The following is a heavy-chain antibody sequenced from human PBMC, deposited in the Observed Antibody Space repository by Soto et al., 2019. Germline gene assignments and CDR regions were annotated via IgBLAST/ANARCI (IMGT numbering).Heavy chain of an antibody. CDR2: ISSSSSYI. CDR3: ARDLVVVVSATYYYYYGMDV. V-gene: IGHV3-21*01. CDR1: GFTFSSDS. D-gene: IGHD2-15*01. Sequence: EVQLVESGGGLVKPGGSLRLSCAASGFTFSSDSMNWVRQAPGKGLEWVSSISSSSSYIYYADSVKGRFTISRDNAKNSLYLQMNSLRAEDTAVYYCARDLVVVVSATYYYYYGMDVWGQGTTVTVSS. J-gene: IGHJ6*02.